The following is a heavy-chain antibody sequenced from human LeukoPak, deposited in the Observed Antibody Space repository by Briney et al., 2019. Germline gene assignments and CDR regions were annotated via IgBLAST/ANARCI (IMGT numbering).Heavy chain of an antibody. V-gene: IGHV5-51*01. D-gene: IGHD1-26*01. CDR2: IYPGDSDT. CDR3: ARRLFRGSYPSFDY. J-gene: IGHJ4*02. CDR1: GYSFTTYW. Sequence: GESLKISCKGSGYSFTTYWIGWVRQMPGKGLEWMGIIYPGDSDTRYSPSFQGQVTISADKSISTAYLQWSSLKTSDTAIYYCARRLFRGSYPSFDYWGQGTLVTVSS.